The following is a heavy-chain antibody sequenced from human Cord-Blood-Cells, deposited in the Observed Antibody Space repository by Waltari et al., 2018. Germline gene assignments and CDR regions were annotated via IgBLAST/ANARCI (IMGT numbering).Heavy chain of an antibody. CDR2: IIPIFGTA. V-gene: IGHV1-69*06. D-gene: IGHD2-2*01. CDR3: ATGGDCSSTSCFADNWFDP. Sequence: QVPLVQSGAAVKKPGSSVKVSCKASGGTLSIYANSWVGPAPGQGLEWMGGIIPIFGTANYAQKFQGGVTITADKSTSTAYMELSSLRSEDTAVYYCATGGDCSSTSCFADNWFDPWGQGTLVTVSS. J-gene: IGHJ5*02. CDR1: GGTLSIYA.